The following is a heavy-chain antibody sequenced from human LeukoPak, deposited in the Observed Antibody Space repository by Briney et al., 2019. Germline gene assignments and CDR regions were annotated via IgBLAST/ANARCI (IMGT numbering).Heavy chain of an antibody. D-gene: IGHD6-19*01. Sequence: SETLSLTCTVSGGSISNYYWSWIRQPPVKGLEWIGYMYYSGNTNYNPSLKSRVSISADTSKSQFSLKLRSVTAADTAVYYCARPYSSGWYGAFDIWGQGTVVTVSS. CDR1: GGSISNYY. CDR3: ARPYSSGWYGAFDI. J-gene: IGHJ3*02. CDR2: MYYSGNT. V-gene: IGHV4-59*08.